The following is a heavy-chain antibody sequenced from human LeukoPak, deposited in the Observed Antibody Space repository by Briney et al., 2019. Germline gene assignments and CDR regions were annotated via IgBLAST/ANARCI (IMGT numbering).Heavy chain of an antibody. V-gene: IGHV4-39*01. Sequence: PSETLSLTCTVSGGSISSSSYYWGWIRQPPGKGLEWIGSIYYSGSTYYNPSLKSRVTISVDTSKNQFSLKLSSVTAADTAVYYCARTRITKVRGVIMYYYYYGMDVWGQGTTVTVSS. D-gene: IGHD3-10*01. J-gene: IGHJ6*02. CDR1: GGSISSSSYY. CDR3: ARTRITKVRGVIMYYYYYGMDV. CDR2: IYYSGST.